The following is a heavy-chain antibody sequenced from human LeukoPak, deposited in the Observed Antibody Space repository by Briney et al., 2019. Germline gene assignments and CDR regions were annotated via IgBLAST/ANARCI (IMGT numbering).Heavy chain of an antibody. CDR2: IDPSGSST. J-gene: IGHJ4*02. D-gene: IGHD6-13*01. CDR1: GYTFTRYY. CDR3: ARDHAAAGTGLGF. Sequence: GASVKVSCKSSGYTFTRYYMHWVRQAPGPGLEWMGIIDPSGSSTTYAQRFQGRVTKTRDTSTSTVYMELSSLRSEDTAIYYCARDHAAAGTGLGFWGQGTLVTVSS. V-gene: IGHV1-46*01.